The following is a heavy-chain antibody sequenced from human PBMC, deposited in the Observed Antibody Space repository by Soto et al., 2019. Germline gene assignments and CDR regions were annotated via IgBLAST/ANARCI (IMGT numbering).Heavy chain of an antibody. Sequence: SLRLSCASSGFTFSMCAMSWGRQAPGKGLEWVSAISGSGGSTYYADSVKGRFTISRDNSKNTLYLQMNSLRAEDTAVYSCVLWAPYYFDYWGQGTLVRVAS. CDR1: GFTFSMCA. D-gene: IGHD3-10*01. J-gene: IGHJ4*02. CDR3: VLWAPYYFDY. V-gene: IGHV3-23*01. CDR2: ISGSGGST.